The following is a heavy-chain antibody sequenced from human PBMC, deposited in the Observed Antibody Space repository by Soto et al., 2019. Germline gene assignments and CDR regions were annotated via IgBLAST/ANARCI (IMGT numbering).Heavy chain of an antibody. CDR3: ARHYVILTGYYLYFDY. CDR2: IYYSWST. Sequence: QVQLQESGPGLVKPSETLSLTCTVSGGSISSYYWSWIRQPPGKGLEWIGYIYYSWSTNYNPSLKSRVTISVDTSKNQFSLKLSSVTAADTAVYYCARHYVILTGYYLYFDYWGQGTLVTVSS. CDR1: GGSISSYY. J-gene: IGHJ4*02. V-gene: IGHV4-59*01. D-gene: IGHD3-9*01.